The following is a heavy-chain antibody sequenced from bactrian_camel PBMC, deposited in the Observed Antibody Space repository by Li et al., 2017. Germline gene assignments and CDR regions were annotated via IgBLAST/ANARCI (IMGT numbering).Heavy chain of an antibody. V-gene: IGHV3S54*01. Sequence: HVQLVESGGGSVQAGGSLRLSCTGSEDTYGNSCCMGWFRQGPKNERERVAITYTGGGSEYYADSVKGRFTLSHAGRTLYLQMNNLKSEDTAMYYCAADTNCRVGCMVLADAADWPIWGRGPRSPSP. D-gene: IGHD3*01. J-gene: IGHJ4*01. CDR1: EDTYGNSCC. CDR2: TYTGGGSE.